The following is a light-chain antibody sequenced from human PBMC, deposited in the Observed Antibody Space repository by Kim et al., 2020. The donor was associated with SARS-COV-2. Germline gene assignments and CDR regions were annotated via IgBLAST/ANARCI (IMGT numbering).Light chain of an antibody. CDR3: LQFRRSPWT. Sequence: SPGGRATLSCRASQSVASSLLAWYPHKPGQTPRLLIYCASSRATVIPDRFSGRGSGTDFTLTISGLDPGDFAVYFCLQFRRSPWTFCQRAPVEV. V-gene: IGKV3-20*01. CDR1: QSVASSL. J-gene: IGKJ1*01. CDR2: CAS.